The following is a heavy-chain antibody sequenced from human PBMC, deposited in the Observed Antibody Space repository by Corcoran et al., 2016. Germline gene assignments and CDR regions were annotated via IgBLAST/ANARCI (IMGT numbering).Heavy chain of an antibody. CDR3: ARGHNYYDSRGYWPWGV. CDR2: IIPIFGTA. D-gene: IGHD3-22*01. V-gene: IGHV1-69*01. Sequence: QVQLVQSGAEVKKPGSSVKVSCKASGGTFSSYAISWVRQAPGQGLEWMGGIIPIFGTANYAQKFQGRVTITADESTSTAYMELSSLRSEDTAVYYCARGHNYYDSRGYWPWGVWGQGTTVTVSS. CDR1: GGTFSSYA. J-gene: IGHJ6*02.